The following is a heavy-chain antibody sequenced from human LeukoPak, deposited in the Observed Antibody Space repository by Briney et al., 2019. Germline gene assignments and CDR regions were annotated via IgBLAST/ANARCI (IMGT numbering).Heavy chain of an antibody. V-gene: IGHV3-74*01. D-gene: IGHD4-23*01. CDR1: GFTFSSYW. CDR3: ARGRPHGNDY. J-gene: IGHJ4*02. CDR2: IASDGSST. Sequence: NPGGSLRLSCAASGFTFSSYWMNWVRQAPGKGLVWVSRIASDGSSTTYADSVKGRFSISRDNAKNTLYLQMNGLRVEDTAVYYCARGRPHGNDYWGQGTLVTVSS.